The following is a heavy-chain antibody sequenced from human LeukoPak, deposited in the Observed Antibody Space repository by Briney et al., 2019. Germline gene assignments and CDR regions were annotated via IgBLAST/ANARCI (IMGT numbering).Heavy chain of an antibody. CDR2: IWYDGSNK. J-gene: IGHJ4*02. Sequence: PGRSLRLSRAASGFTFSSYGMHWVRQAPGKGLEWVAVIWYDGSNKYYADSVKGRFTISRDNSKNTLYLQMNSLRAEDTAVYYCAREYYYDSRKLDYWGQGTLVTVSS. CDR3: AREYYYDSRKLDY. CDR1: GFTFSSYG. V-gene: IGHV3-33*01. D-gene: IGHD3-22*01.